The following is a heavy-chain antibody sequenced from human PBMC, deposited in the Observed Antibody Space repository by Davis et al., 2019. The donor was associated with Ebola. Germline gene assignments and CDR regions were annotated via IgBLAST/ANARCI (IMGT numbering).Heavy chain of an antibody. CDR2: ISYDGSNK. J-gene: IGHJ4*02. CDR3: AKDTRLSD. D-gene: IGHD2-2*01. CDR1: GFTFSTYG. Sequence: GGSLRLSCAASGFTFSTYGMHWVRQAPGKGLEWVAVISYDGSNKYYADSVKGRFTISRDNSKNTLYLQMNSLRAEDTAVYYCAKDTRLSDWGQGTLVTVSS. V-gene: IGHV3-30*18.